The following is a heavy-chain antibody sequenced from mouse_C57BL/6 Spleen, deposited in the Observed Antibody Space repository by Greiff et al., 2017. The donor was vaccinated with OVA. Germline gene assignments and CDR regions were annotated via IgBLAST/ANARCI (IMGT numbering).Heavy chain of an antibody. D-gene: IGHD4-1*01. CDR2: INYDGSST. Sequence: EVKLMESEGGLVQPGSSMKLSCTASGFTFSDYYMAWVRQVPEKGLEWVANINYDGSSTYYLDSLKSRFIISRDNAKNILYLQMSSLKSEDTATYYCARNWDGGYFDVWGTGTTVTVSS. V-gene: IGHV5-16*01. J-gene: IGHJ1*03. CDR3: ARNWDGGYFDV. CDR1: GFTFSDYY.